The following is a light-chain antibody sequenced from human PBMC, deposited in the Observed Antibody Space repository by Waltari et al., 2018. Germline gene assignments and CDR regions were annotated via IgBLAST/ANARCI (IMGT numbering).Light chain of an antibody. CDR2: RAS. Sequence: DIQITQSPSTLSASVGDRDPITCRASQSIGRWLAWYQQKPGEAPKLLIHRASSLESGVPSRFSGSGSETVFTFTISSLQADDFATYYCQQYNSYPRTFGQGTTVEIK. V-gene: IGKV1-5*03. J-gene: IGKJ1*01. CDR3: QQYNSYPRT. CDR1: QSIGRW.